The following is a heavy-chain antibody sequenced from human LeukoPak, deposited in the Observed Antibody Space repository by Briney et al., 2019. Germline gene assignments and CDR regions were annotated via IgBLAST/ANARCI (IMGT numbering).Heavy chain of an antibody. Sequence: GGSLRLSCAASGFTFSSYWMHWVRQAPGKRLVWVARINGDGSSATYADSVKGRFTISRDSAKNTVYLQMNSLRAEDTAVYYCARPQHGDLYAFDIWGQGTMVTVSS. CDR2: INGDGSSA. CDR3: ARPQHGDLYAFDI. CDR1: GFTFSSYW. D-gene: IGHD4-17*01. J-gene: IGHJ3*02. V-gene: IGHV3-74*01.